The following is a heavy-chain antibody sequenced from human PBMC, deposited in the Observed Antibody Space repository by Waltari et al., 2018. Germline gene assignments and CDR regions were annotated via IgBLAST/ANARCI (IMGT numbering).Heavy chain of an antibody. J-gene: IGHJ5*02. CDR1: GGTFSSYA. CDR2: IIPSFGTA. Sequence: QVQLVQSGAEVKKPGSSVKVSCKASGGTFSSYAISWVRQAPGQGLEWMGGIIPSFGTANYAQKFQGRVTITTDESTSTAYMELSSLRSEDTAVYYCAREEGYYYDSSGYNLWGQGTLVTVSS. CDR3: AREEGYYYDSSGYNL. V-gene: IGHV1-69*05. D-gene: IGHD3-22*01.